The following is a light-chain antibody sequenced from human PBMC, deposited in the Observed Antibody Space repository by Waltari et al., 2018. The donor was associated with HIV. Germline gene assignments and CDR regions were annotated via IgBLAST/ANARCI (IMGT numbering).Light chain of an antibody. CDR3: ASWDDGLRGHV. CDR1: NSTIGSHF. J-gene: IGLJ1*01. CDR2: RNN. Sequence: QSGLTQPPSASGTPGQRLSISCAGNNSTIGSHFVFWYRQTPGAAPTLLVYRNNQRPSGVGDRFSGSRSGASASLVISGLRVEDEADYYCASWDDGLRGHVFGSGTTVSV. V-gene: IGLV1-47*01.